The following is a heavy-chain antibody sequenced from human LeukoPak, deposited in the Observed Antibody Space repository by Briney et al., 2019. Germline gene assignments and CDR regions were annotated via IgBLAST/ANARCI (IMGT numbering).Heavy chain of an antibody. D-gene: IGHD3-10*01. CDR1: GGSIDSYY. J-gene: IGHJ5*02. V-gene: IGHV4-59*01. CDR2: IYYSGST. CDR3: ARESFGSGRNNWFDP. Sequence: SETLSLTCTVSGGSIDSYYWSWIRQPPGKGLEWIGFIYYSGSTKYNPSLKSRVTISMDRSTNQFSLNLTSVTAADTAVYYCARESFGSGRNNWFDPWGQGTLVTVSS.